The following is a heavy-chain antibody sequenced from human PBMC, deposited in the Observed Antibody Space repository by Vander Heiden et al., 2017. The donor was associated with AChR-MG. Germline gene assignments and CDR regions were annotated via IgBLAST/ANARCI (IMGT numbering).Heavy chain of an antibody. D-gene: IGHD4-4*01. V-gene: IGHV4-34*01. Sequence: QVQLQQWGAGLLKPSETLSITCAVYGGSFSGYYWSWIRQPPGKGLEWIGEINHSGSTNYNPSLKSRVTISVDTSKNQFSLKLSSVTAADTAVYYCARGPPYSSRRGYFQHWGQGTLVTVSS. CDR3: ARGPPYSSRRGYFQH. J-gene: IGHJ1*01. CDR1: GGSFSGYY. CDR2: INHSGST.